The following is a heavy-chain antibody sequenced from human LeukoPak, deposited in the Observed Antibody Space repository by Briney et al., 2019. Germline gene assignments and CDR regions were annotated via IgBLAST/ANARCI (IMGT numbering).Heavy chain of an antibody. CDR2: ISAYNGNT. J-gene: IGHJ3*02. D-gene: IGHD3-22*01. CDR3: ASLKNYYDSSGYLVTDAFDI. V-gene: IGHV1-18*01. Sequence: GASVKVSCKASGYTFTSYGISWVRQAPGQGLEWMGWISAYNGNTNYAQKLQGRVTMTTDTSTSTAYMALRSLRSDDTAVYYCASLKNYYDSSGYLVTDAFDIWGQGTMVTVSS. CDR1: GYTFTSYG.